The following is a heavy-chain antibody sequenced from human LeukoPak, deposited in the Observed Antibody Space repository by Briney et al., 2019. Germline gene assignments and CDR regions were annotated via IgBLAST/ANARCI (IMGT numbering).Heavy chain of an antibody. J-gene: IGHJ4*02. Sequence: GSLRLSCAASGFTFSSYAMSWVRQAPGKGREWNGEIYQSGSTNYNSSLKSRVTISVDKSKNQFSLKLSSVTAADTAVYYCAKVGATSSYFDYWGQGTLVTVSS. D-gene: IGHD1-26*01. CDR1: GFTFSSYAM. CDR3: AKVGATSSYFDY. CDR2: IYQSGST. V-gene: IGHV4-4*02.